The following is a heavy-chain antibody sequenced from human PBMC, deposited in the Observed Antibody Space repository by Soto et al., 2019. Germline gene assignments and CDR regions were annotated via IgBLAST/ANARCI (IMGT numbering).Heavy chain of an antibody. J-gene: IGHJ4*02. Sequence: GGSLRLSCAASGFTFSSYAMSWVRQAPGKGLEWVSAISGSGGSTYYADSVKGRFTISRDNSKNTLYLQMNSLRAEDTAVYYCAKGEVGDILTGSSYDYWGQGTLVTVSS. V-gene: IGHV3-23*01. CDR1: GFTFSSYA. D-gene: IGHD3-9*01. CDR3: AKGEVGDILTGSSYDY. CDR2: ISGSGGST.